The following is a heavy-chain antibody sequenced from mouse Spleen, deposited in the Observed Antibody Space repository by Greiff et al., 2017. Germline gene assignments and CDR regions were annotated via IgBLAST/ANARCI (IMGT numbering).Heavy chain of an antibody. CDR1: GYTFTDYE. V-gene: IGHV1-15*01. CDR3: TRKGDYWYFDV. CDR2: IDPETGGT. J-gene: IGHJ1*01. Sequence: QVQLQQSGAELVRPGASVTLSCKASGYTFTDYEMHWVKQTPGHGLEWIGAIDPETGGTAYNQKFKGKAILTADKSSSTAYMELRSLTSEDSAVYYCTRKGDYWYFDVRGAGTTVTVSS.